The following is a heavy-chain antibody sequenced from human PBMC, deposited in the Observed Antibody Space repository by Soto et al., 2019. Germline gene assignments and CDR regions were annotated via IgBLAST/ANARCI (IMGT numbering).Heavy chain of an antibody. CDR2: IIPIFGTA. V-gene: IGHV1-69*01. J-gene: IGHJ4*02. Sequence: KVSCKASGGTFSSYAISWVRQAPGQGLEWMGGIIPIFGTANYAQKFQGRVTITADESTSTAYMELSSLRSEDTAVYYCARSFVVVPAAMAYWGQGTLVTVSS. D-gene: IGHD2-2*01. CDR1: GGTFSSYA. CDR3: ARSFVVVPAAMAY.